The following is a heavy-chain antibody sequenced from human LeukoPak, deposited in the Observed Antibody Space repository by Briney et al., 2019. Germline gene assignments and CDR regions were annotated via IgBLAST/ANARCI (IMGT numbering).Heavy chain of an antibody. CDR3: ARQGYISGQGFRNNWFDP. CDR1: GGSISSSSFY. V-gene: IGHV4-39*01. CDR2: IFYSGST. J-gene: IGHJ5*02. D-gene: IGHD6-19*01. Sequence: ASETLSLTCTVSGGSISSSSFYWGWIRQPPGKGLEWIGTIFYSGSTYYNPSLRSRVTMSVDTSKNQFSLRLSSVTAADTAVYYCARQGYISGQGFRNNWFDPWGQGSLVTVSS.